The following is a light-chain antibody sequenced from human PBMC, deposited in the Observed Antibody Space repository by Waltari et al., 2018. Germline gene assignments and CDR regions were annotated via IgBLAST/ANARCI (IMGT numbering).Light chain of an antibody. CDR2: KAS. CDR1: ERISTW. J-gene: IGKJ1*01. Sequence: DMQLTQSPSPLSASVGARVTITCRASERISTWLAWYQQKPGKAPNLLIYKASILESGVPSRFSGSGSGTEFTLIISSLQPDDIATYYCQQYNTFSTFGQGTKVEIK. V-gene: IGKV1-5*03. CDR3: QQYNTFST.